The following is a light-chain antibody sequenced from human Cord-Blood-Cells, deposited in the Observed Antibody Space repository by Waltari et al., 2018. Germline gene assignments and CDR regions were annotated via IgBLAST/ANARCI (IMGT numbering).Light chain of an antibody. CDR2: DVS. V-gene: IGLV2-14*01. Sequence: QSALTQPASVSGSPGQSITISCTGTSSDVGGYNYVPWYQQHPGKAPKLMLYDVSNRPSGVSNRFSGSKSGNTASLTISGLQAEDEADYYCSSYTSSSTLVFGTGTKVTVL. CDR1: SSDVGGYNY. J-gene: IGLJ1*01. CDR3: SSYTSSSTLV.